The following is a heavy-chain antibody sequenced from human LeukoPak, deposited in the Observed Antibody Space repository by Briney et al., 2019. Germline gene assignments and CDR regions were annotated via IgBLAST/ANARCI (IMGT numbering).Heavy chain of an antibody. Sequence: ASVKVSCKASGYTFTGYYMHWVRQAPGQGLEWMGRINPNSGGTNYAQKFQGRVTMTTDTSTSTAYMELRSLRSDDTAVYYCAIFWSGYMAFDIWGQGTMVTVSS. V-gene: IGHV1-2*06. CDR3: AIFWSGYMAFDI. D-gene: IGHD3-3*01. CDR1: GYTFTGYY. J-gene: IGHJ3*02. CDR2: INPNSGGT.